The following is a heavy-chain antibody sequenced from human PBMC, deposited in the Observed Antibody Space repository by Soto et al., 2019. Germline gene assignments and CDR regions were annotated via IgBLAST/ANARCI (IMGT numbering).Heavy chain of an antibody. J-gene: IGHJ5*02. D-gene: IGHD3-22*01. V-gene: IGHV1-58*01. CDR3: AADRDYYDSSGYQNWFDP. CDR2: IVVGSGNT. Sequence: GASVKVSCKASGFTFTSSAVQWVRQARGQRLEWIGWIVVGSGNTNYAQKFQERVTITRDMSTSTAYMELSSLRSEDTAVYYCAADRDYYDSSGYQNWFDPWGQGTLVTVSS. CDR1: GFTFTSSA.